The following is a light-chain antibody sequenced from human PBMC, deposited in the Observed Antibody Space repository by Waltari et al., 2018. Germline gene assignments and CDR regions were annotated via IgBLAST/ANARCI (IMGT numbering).Light chain of an antibody. J-gene: IGLJ2*01. CDR2: GNS. Sequence: QSVLTQPPSVSGAPGQRVTISCTGSSSTIAAGYAVHRYQQLPGTAPKLLIYGNSNRPSGVPDRFSGSKSGTSASLAITGLQAEDEADYYCQSYDSSSYVVFGGGTKLTVL. CDR3: QSYDSSSYVV. CDR1: SSTIAAGYA. V-gene: IGLV1-40*01.